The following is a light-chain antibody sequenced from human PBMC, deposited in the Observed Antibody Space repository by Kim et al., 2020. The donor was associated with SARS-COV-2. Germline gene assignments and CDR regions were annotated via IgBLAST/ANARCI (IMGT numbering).Light chain of an antibody. CDR2: AAS. CDR1: QNINNY. CDR3: QQSYSSPYT. V-gene: IGKV1-39*01. J-gene: IGKJ2*01. Sequence: DIQMTQSPSSLSASVGDRVTITCRASQNINNYLNWYQQKPGKAPKLLMYAASSLQSGVPSRFSGSGSGIDFTFTIGSLQPEDFATYYCQQSYSSPYTFGQGTKLEIK.